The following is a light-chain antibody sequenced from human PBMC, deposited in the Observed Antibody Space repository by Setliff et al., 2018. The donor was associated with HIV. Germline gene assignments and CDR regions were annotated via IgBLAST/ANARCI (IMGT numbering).Light chain of an antibody. J-gene: IGLJ1*01. CDR3: AAWDDGLTACYA. CDR1: SSNIGSNT. CDR2: SNN. V-gene: IGLV1-44*01. Sequence: QSVLTQPPSASATPGQRVTISCSGSSSNIGSNTVNWYQQVPGTAPKLLIYSNNQRPSGVPDRFSGSKSGTSASLAISGLQSEDEADYYCAAWDDGLTACYAFGTGTKVTVL.